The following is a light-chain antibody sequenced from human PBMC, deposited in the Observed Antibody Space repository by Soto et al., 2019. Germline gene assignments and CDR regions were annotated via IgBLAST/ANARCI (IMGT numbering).Light chain of an antibody. Sequence: QSALTQPASVSGSPGQSITISCTGTSSDVGGYNYVSWYQQHPGKAPKCMIYDVIKRPSGVSNRFSGSKSGNTASLTISGLQAEDEADYYCNSYTSSSTRPYVFGTGTKVTVL. V-gene: IGLV2-14*01. CDR1: SSDVGGYNY. J-gene: IGLJ1*01. CDR2: DVI. CDR3: NSYTSSSTRPYV.